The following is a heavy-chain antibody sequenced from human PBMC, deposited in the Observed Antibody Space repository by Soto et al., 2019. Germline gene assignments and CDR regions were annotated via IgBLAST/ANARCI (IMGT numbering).Heavy chain of an antibody. CDR1: GFTFSSYA. Sequence: GGSLRLSCAASGFTFSSYAMSWVRQAPGKGLEWVSAISGSGGSTYYADSVKGRFTISRDNSKNTLYLQMNSLRAEDTAVYYCAKDHYSNPRGYYYGMDVWGQGTTVTVSS. J-gene: IGHJ6*02. D-gene: IGHD4-4*01. CDR3: AKDHYSNPRGYYYGMDV. V-gene: IGHV3-23*01. CDR2: ISGSGGST.